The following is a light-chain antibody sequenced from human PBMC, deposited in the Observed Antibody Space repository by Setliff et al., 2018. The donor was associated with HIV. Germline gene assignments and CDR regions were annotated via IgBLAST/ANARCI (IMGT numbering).Light chain of an antibody. Sequence: QSVLTQPASVSGSPGQSITISCTGTSSDVGGYNYVSWYQQHPGKAPKLIIYEVSNRPSGVSNRFSGSKSGNTASLTISGLQAEDEADYYCSSYTSSSSLTIFGGGTKVTV. CDR2: EVS. CDR3: SSYTSSSSLTI. J-gene: IGLJ2*01. V-gene: IGLV2-14*01. CDR1: SSDVGGYNY.